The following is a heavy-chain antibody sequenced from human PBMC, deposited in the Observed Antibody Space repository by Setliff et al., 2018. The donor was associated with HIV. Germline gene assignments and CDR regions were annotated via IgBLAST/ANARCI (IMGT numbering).Heavy chain of an antibody. J-gene: IGHJ5*02. CDR3: AREGLAVAGLNWFDP. CDR2: ISYDGFNK. CDR1: GFTFVDYA. Sequence: QPGGSLRLSCSPSGFTFVDYAVTWVRQAPGKGLEWVAVISYDGFNKYYADSVQGRFTISRDNSKNTLYLQMNSLRPEDTAVYYCAREGLAVAGLNWFDPWGQGTLVTVSS. V-gene: IGHV3-30*14. D-gene: IGHD6-19*01.